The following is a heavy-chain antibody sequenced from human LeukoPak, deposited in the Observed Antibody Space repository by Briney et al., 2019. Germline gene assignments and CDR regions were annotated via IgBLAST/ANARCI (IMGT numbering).Heavy chain of an antibody. V-gene: IGHV1-2*02. D-gene: IGHD2-2*01. Sequence: ASVKVSCKASGYTFTSYDINWVRQATGQGLEWMGWINPNSGGTNYAQKFQGRVTMTRDTSISTAYMELSRLRSDDTAVYYCARIGVGWHCSSTSCFVEPHGDIDYWGQGTLVTVSS. CDR1: GYTFTSYD. CDR3: ARIGVGWHCSSTSCFVEPHGDIDY. CDR2: INPNSGGT. J-gene: IGHJ4*02.